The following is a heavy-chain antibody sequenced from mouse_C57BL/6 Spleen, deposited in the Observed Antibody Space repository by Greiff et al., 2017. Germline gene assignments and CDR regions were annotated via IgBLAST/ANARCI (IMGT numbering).Heavy chain of an antibody. D-gene: IGHD2-4*01. Sequence: EVQLQQSGTVLARPGASVKMSCKTSGYTFTSYWMHWVKQRPGQGLEWIGAIYPGNSDTSYNQKFKGKAKLTAVTSASTAYMELSSLTNEDSAVYYCTRIYYDYDEWNYYAMDYWGQGTSVTVSS. CDR3: TRIYYDYDEWNYYAMDY. CDR2: IYPGNSDT. CDR1: GYTFTSYW. V-gene: IGHV1-5*01. J-gene: IGHJ4*01.